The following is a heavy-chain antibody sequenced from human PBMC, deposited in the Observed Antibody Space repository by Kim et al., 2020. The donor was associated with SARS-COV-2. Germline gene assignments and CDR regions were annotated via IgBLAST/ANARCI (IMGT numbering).Heavy chain of an antibody. J-gene: IGHJ3*01. V-gene: IGHV3-23*01. CDR1: GFTFSSYA. CDR3: ANKRGLHAFDV. CDR2: ISGSGDAT. D-gene: IGHD3-16*01. Sequence: GGSLRLSCAASGFTFSSYAMTWVRQVPGKGLEWVSAISGSGDATYYADSVKGWFTISRDNSKNMLYLQMNSLRADDTAIYYCANKRGLHAFDVWGQGTMVTVSS.